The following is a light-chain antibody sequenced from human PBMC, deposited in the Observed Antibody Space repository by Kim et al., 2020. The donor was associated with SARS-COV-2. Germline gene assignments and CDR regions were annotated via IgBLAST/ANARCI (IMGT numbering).Light chain of an antibody. CDR1: SGSIADNY. Sequence: TVTISCTRSSGSIADNYVQWYQQRPGSSPTNVIYEDYQRPSGVPDRFSGSIDSSSNSASLTISGLKTEDEADYYCQSYDSTNHAVFGGGTQLTVL. J-gene: IGLJ7*01. CDR3: QSYDSTNHAV. CDR2: EDY. V-gene: IGLV6-57*01.